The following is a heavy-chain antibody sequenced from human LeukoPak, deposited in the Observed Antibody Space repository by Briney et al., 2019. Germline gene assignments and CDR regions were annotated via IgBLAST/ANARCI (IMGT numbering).Heavy chain of an antibody. CDR3: ARGSLYSSGWYDFDY. D-gene: IGHD6-19*01. CDR1: GFTFSSYA. CDR2: ISYDGSNK. V-gene: IGHV3-30-3*01. Sequence: GGSLRLSCAASGFTFSSYAMHWVRQAPGKGLEWVAVISYDGSNKYYADSVKGRFTISRDNSKNTLYLQMNSLRAEDTAVYYCARGSLYSSGWYDFDYWGQGTLVTVSS. J-gene: IGHJ4*02.